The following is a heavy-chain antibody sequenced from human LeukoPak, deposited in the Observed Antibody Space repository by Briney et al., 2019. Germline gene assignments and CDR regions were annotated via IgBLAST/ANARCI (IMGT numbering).Heavy chain of an antibody. CDR2: INHSGST. Sequence: SETLSLTCAVYGVSFSGYYWSWIRQPPGKGLEWIGEINHSGSTNYNPSLKGRVTISVDTSKNQFSLKLSSVTAADTAVYYCARGPPNWGYDYWGQGTLVTVSS. D-gene: IGHD7-27*01. CDR3: ARGPPNWGYDY. CDR1: GVSFSGYY. V-gene: IGHV4-34*01. J-gene: IGHJ4*02.